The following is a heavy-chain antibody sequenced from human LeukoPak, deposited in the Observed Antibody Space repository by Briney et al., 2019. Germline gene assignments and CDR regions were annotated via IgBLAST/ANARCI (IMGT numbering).Heavy chain of an antibody. V-gene: IGHV3-21*01. D-gene: IGHD6-6*01. J-gene: IGHJ5*02. CDR2: ITGSGSFV. Sequence: PGGSLRLSCAAPGFTLRSYSMNWVRQAPGKGLEWVSSITGSGSFVYYADSVKGRFTISRDNAKISLFLQMNSVRAEDTAVYYCARDSSGPWFDPWGRGTLVTVSS. CDR3: ARDSSGPWFDP. CDR1: GFTLRSYS.